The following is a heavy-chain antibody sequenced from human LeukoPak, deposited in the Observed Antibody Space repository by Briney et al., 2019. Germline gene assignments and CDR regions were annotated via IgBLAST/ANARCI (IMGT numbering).Heavy chain of an antibody. D-gene: IGHD5-18*01. J-gene: IGHJ4*02. Sequence: GGSLRLSCAASGFTFSSYAMSWVRQAPGKGLEWVSAISGSGGSTYYADSVKGRFTTSRDNSKNTLYLQMNSLRAEDTAVYYCAKDHGYSYGYASDYWGQGTLVTVSS. CDR2: ISGSGGST. V-gene: IGHV3-23*01. CDR1: GFTFSSYA. CDR3: AKDHGYSYGYASDY.